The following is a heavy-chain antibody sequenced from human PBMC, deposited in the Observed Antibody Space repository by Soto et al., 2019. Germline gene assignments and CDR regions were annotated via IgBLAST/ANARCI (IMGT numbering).Heavy chain of an antibody. D-gene: IGHD6-13*01. V-gene: IGHV3-30*18. Sequence: QVQLVESGGGVVQPGRSLRLSCAASGFTFSSYGMHWVRQAPGKGLEWVAVISYDGSNKYYADSVKGRFTISRDNSKNTLYLQMNSLRAEDTAVYYCAKDVAAAGSGMDVWSQGTTVTVSS. J-gene: IGHJ6*02. CDR2: ISYDGSNK. CDR1: GFTFSSYG. CDR3: AKDVAAAGSGMDV.